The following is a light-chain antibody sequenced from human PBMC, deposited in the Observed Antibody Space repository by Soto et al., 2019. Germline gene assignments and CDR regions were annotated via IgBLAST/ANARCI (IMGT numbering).Light chain of an antibody. J-gene: IGKJ4*01. CDR1: QSVSSY. V-gene: IGKV3-11*01. CDR3: QQRSNWPGLT. Sequence: EIVLTQSPDTLSLSLVERATLSCRASQSVSSYLAWYQQKPGQAPRLLIYDASNRATGIPARFSGSGSGTDFTVTISSLEPEDFAVYYCQQRSNWPGLTFGGGTKVEIK. CDR2: DAS.